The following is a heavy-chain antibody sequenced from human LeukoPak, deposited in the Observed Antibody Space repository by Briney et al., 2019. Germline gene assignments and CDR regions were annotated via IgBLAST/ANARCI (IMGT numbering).Heavy chain of an antibody. D-gene: IGHD1-26*01. V-gene: IGHV4-59*01. CDR3: TSLVGATGGLLLNF. CDR2: IYYSGST. Sequence: PSETLSLTCTVSGGSISSYYWSWIRQPPGKGLEWIGYIYYSGSTNYNPSLKSRVTISVDTSKNQFSLKLSSVTAADTAVYYCTSLVGATGGLLLNFWGQGTLVTVSS. CDR1: GGSISSYY. J-gene: IGHJ4*02.